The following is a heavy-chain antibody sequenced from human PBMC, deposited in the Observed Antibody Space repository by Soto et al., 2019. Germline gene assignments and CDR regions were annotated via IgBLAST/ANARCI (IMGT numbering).Heavy chain of an antibody. CDR1: GFTFSSYS. CDR2: ISSSSSYI. V-gene: IGHV3-21*01. CDR3: ARLATPGWGY. Sequence: EVQLVESGGGLVKPGGSLRLSCAASGFTFSSYSMNWVRQAPGKGLEWVSSISSSSSYIYYAESVKGRFTISRDNAKNSLYLQMNSLRAEDTAVYYCARLATPGWGYWGQGTLVTVSS. D-gene: IGHD1-26*01. J-gene: IGHJ4*02.